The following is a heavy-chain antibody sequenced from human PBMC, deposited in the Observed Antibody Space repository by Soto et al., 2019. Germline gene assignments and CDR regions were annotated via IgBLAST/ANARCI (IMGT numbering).Heavy chain of an antibody. CDR1: GFTFSSYG. J-gene: IGHJ3*02. CDR3: AKEGSGSRYSFDI. V-gene: IGHV3-30*18. CDR2: VSYHGSVQ. D-gene: IGHD1-26*01. Sequence: GGSLRLSCAAYGFTFSSYGMHWVRQAPGKGLEWVAVVSYHGSVQYYADSVKGRFTLSRDDFKNTLYLEMNSLRPEDTAVYYCAKEGSGSRYSFDIWGQGTMVTVSS.